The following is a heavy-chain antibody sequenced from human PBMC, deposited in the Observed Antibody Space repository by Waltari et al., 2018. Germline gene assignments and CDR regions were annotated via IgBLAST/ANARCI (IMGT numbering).Heavy chain of an antibody. CDR1: GFSLSTSGMC. D-gene: IGHD1-1*01. Sequence: QVTLRESGPALVKPTQTLPLTCTFSGFSLSTSGMCVSWIRRPPGKALEWLARIDWDDDKYYSTSLKTRLTISKDTSKNQVVLTMTNMDPVDTATYYCARIKPLGSERAFDIWGQGTMVTVSS. J-gene: IGHJ3*02. V-gene: IGHV2-70*15. CDR3: ARIKPLGSERAFDI. CDR2: IDWDDDK.